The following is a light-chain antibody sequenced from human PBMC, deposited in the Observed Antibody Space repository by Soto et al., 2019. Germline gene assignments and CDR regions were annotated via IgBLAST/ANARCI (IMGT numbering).Light chain of an antibody. J-gene: IGKJ2*01. Sequence: EIVLTQSPGTLSLSPGERATLSCRASQSVSSSYLAWYQQKLGQAPRLRIYGASSRATGIPDRFSGSGSGTDFTLTISRLEPEDFAVYYCQQYGSSRNTFGQGTKLEIK. CDR2: GAS. CDR1: QSVSSSY. CDR3: QQYGSSRNT. V-gene: IGKV3-20*01.